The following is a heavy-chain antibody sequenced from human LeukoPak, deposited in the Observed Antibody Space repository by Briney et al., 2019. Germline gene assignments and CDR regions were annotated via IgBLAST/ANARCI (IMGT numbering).Heavy chain of an antibody. V-gene: IGHV4-30-4*08. J-gene: IGHJ5*02. CDR3: ARDRIAAAGTSLGLDP. CDR2: IYYSGST. Sequence: SETLSLTCTVSGYSISSGYYWSWIRQPPGKGLEWLGYIYYSGSTYYNPSLKSRVTVSVDTSKNQFSLKLSSVTAADTAVYYCARDRIAAAGTSLGLDPWGQGTLVTVSS. CDR1: GYSISSGYY. D-gene: IGHD6-13*01.